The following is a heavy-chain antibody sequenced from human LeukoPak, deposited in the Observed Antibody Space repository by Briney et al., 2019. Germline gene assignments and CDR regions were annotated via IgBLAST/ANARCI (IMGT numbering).Heavy chain of an antibody. D-gene: IGHD5-12*01. CDR2: VSHSGSI. CDR1: GGSISSSSYS. J-gene: IGHJ4*02. CDR3: WAIVTTIKLDF. V-gene: IGHV4-39*01. Sequence: PSETLSLTCTVSGGSISSSSYSWGWIRQPPGKGLEWIGSVSHSGSINYDPSLKNRVTISVDTSKNQFSLKLSSVTAADTAMYYCWAIVTTIKLDFWGQGTLVTVSS.